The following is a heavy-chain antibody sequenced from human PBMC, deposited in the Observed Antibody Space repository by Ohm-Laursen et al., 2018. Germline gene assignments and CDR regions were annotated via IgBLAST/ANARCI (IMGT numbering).Heavy chain of an antibody. CDR2: FCYIGST. CDR3: ARHGGAWIQLWFNAFDI. V-gene: IGHV4-59*08. CDR1: GGSISIYY. J-gene: IGHJ3*02. D-gene: IGHD5-18*01. Sequence: SETLSLTCTVSGGSISIYYWNSIPQPPGKGLECIGNFCYIGSTIDNPSLKSRVTISVDTSKNQFSVKLSSVTAADTAVYYCARHGGAWIQLWFNAFDIWGQGTMVTVSS.